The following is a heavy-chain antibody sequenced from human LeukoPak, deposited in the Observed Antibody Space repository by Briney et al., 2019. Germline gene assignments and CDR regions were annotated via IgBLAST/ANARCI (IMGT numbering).Heavy chain of an antibody. Sequence: SGGSLRLSCAASGFTFSDYYMSWIRQAPGKGLEWVSYISSSGSTIYDADSVKGRFTISRDNAKNSLYLQMNSLRAEDTAVYYCARDSRRDGYKLGRDFDYWGQGTLVTVSS. J-gene: IGHJ4*02. V-gene: IGHV3-11*04. CDR2: ISSSGSTI. CDR3: ARDSRRDGYKLGRDFDY. CDR1: GFTFSDYY. D-gene: IGHD5-24*01.